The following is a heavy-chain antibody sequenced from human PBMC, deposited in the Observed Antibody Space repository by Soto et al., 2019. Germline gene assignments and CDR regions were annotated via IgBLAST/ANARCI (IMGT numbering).Heavy chain of an antibody. J-gene: IGHJ6*02. D-gene: IGHD2-2*01. CDR3: ARHMFCSSTSCYPPEIYGIEV. V-gene: IGHV5-10-1*01. CDR2: IDPSDSYT. CDR1: GYSFTSYW. Sequence: HGESLEISCKGSGYSFTSYWISCVRQMPGKGLEWMGRIDPSDSYTNYSPSFQGHVTISADKSISTAYLQWSSLKASDTAMYYCARHMFCSSTSCYPPEIYGIEVWGEGTKVTVSS.